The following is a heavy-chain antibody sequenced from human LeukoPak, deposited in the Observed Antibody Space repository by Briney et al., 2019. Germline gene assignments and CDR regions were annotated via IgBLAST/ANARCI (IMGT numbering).Heavy chain of an antibody. Sequence: SQTLSPTCTVSGGSISSGGYYWSWIRQHPGKGLEWIGYIYYSGSTYYNPSLKSRVTISVDTSKNQLSLKLSSVTAADTAVYYCARNHHYYDSSGYYQPAYYHYGTDVWGQGTTVTVSS. CDR1: GGSISSGGYY. J-gene: IGHJ6*02. CDR2: IYYSGST. V-gene: IGHV4-31*03. D-gene: IGHD3-22*01. CDR3: ARNHHYYDSSGYYQPAYYHYGTDV.